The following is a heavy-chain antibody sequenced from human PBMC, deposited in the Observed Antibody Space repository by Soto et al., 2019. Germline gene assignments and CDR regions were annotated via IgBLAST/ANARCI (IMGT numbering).Heavy chain of an antibody. D-gene: IGHD6-13*01. J-gene: IGHJ5*02. CDR3: ARDIQPGIAASNWFDP. CDR2: IWYDGSNK. Sequence: GGSLRLSCAASGFTFSSYGMHWVRQAPGKGLEWVAVIWYDGSNKYYADSVKGRFTISRDNSKNTLYLQMNSLRAEDTAVYYCARDIQPGIAASNWFDPWGQGTLVTVSS. V-gene: IGHV3-33*01. CDR1: GFTFSSYG.